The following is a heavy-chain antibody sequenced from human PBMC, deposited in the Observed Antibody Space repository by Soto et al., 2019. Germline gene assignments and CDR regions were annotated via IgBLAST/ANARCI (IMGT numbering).Heavy chain of an antibody. CDR3: ARHWYDSSGYSATAFDI. D-gene: IGHD3-22*01. Sequence: PGESLKISCKGSGYSFTSYWIGWVRQMPGKGLEWMGIIYPGDSDTRYSPSFQGQVTISADKSISTAYLQWSSLKASDTAMYYWARHWYDSSGYSATAFDIWGQGTMVTVSS. J-gene: IGHJ3*02. CDR2: IYPGDSDT. V-gene: IGHV5-51*01. CDR1: GYSFTSYW.